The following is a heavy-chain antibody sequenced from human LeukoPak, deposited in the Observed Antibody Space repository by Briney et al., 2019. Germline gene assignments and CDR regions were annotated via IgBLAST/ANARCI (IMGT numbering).Heavy chain of an antibody. J-gene: IGHJ4*02. CDR1: GFTFSSYG. Sequence: GRSLRLSCAASGFTFSSYGLHWVRQAPGKGLEWVAIISYDGSNKYHADSVKGRFTISRDNSKNTLYLQMNSLRPEDTAVYYCARDGRDGYNQKYFDYWGQGTLVTVSS. CDR2: ISYDGSNK. D-gene: IGHD5-24*01. CDR3: ARDGRDGYNQKYFDY. V-gene: IGHV3-30*03.